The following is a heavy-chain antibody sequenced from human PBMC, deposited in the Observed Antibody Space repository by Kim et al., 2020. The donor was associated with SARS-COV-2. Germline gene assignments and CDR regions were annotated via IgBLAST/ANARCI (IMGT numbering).Heavy chain of an antibody. J-gene: IGHJ4*02. D-gene: IGHD3-3*01. V-gene: IGHV1-18*01. Sequence: ATKHQGRVTMTTDTSTSTAYMELRSLRSDDTAVYYCARAVFGVVTKHFDYWGQGTLVTVSS. CDR3: ARAVFGVVTKHFDY.